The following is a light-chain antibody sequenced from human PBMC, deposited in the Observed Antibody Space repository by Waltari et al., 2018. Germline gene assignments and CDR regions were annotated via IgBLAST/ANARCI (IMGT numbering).Light chain of an antibody. CDR3: QQYYDIPWT. CDR1: QSVLYSSNSQNY. CDR2: WAS. Sequence: DIVMTQSPDSLAMSVGERVTINCKSSQSVLYSSNSQNYLAWYQQKPGQPPKLLIYWASARESGVPDRFSGSESGTDFTLTISSLQAEDVAVYYCQQYYDIPWTFGQGTKVEIK. J-gene: IGKJ1*01. V-gene: IGKV4-1*01.